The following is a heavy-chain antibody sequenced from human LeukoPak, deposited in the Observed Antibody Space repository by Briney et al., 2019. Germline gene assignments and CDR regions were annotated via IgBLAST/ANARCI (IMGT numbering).Heavy chain of an antibody. Sequence: GGSLRLSCAASGFTFSSYGMHWVRQAPGKGLEWVAIIRYDGSNKYYADSVKGRFTISRDNSKNTLYLQMNSLRAEDTAVYYCAKEENYDFWSGYLTGYYYYYMDVWGKGTTVTVSS. V-gene: IGHV3-30*02. CDR3: AKEENYDFWSGYLTGYYYYYMDV. CDR1: GFTFSSYG. CDR2: IRYDGSNK. J-gene: IGHJ6*03. D-gene: IGHD3-3*01.